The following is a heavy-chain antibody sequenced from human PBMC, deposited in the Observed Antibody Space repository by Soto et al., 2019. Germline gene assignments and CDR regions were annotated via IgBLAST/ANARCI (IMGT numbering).Heavy chain of an antibody. CDR3: AREDDQHSQDYYGMDV. J-gene: IGHJ6*02. CDR2: INPSGGST. D-gene: IGHD2-15*01. Sequence: ASVKVFCKASGYTFTSYYMHWVRQAPGQGLEWMGIINPSGGSTSYAQKFQGRVTMTRDTSTSTVYMELSSLRSEDTAVYYCAREDDQHSQDYYGMDVWGQGTTVTVSS. CDR1: GYTFTSYY. V-gene: IGHV1-46*01.